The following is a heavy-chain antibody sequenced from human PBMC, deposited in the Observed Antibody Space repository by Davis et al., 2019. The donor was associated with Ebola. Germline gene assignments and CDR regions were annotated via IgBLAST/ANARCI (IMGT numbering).Heavy chain of an antibody. V-gene: IGHV1-69*02. CDR3: AIGSGGYYRPGWFDP. CDR2: IIPILGIA. Sequence: SAQVSCKASGYIFTSYYMHWVRQAPGQGLEWMGRIIPILGIANYAQKFQGRVTITADKSTSTAYMVLSSLRSEDTAVYCCAIGSGGYYRPGWFDPWGQGTLVTVSS. CDR1: GYIFTSYY. D-gene: IGHD1-26*01. J-gene: IGHJ5*02.